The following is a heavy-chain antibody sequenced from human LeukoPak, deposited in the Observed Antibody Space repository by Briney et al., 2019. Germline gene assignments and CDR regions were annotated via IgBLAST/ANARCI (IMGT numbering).Heavy chain of an antibody. J-gene: IGHJ4*02. CDR3: ARDLVVGATLGYFDY. V-gene: IGHV4-4*07. Sequence: SETLSLTCTVSGGSISSYYWSWIRQPAGKGLEWIGRIYTSGSTNYNPSLKSRVTMSVDTSKNQFSLKLSSVTAADTAVYYCARDLVVGATLGYFDYWGQGTLVTVSS. D-gene: IGHD1-26*01. CDR1: GGSISSYY. CDR2: IYTSGST.